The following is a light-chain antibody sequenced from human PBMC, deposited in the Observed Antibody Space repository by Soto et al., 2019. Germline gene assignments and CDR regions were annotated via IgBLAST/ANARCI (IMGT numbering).Light chain of an antibody. CDR3: SSYTSTNTQV. V-gene: IGLV2-14*01. J-gene: IGLJ1*01. CDR2: EVS. CDR1: SSDVGGYKY. Sequence: SVLTQPASVSGSPGQSISISCTGTSSDVGGYKYVSWYQQHPGKAPKLLIYEVSNRPSGVSNRFSGSKSGNTASVTISGLQAEDEADYYCSSYTSTNTQVFGTGTKVTVL.